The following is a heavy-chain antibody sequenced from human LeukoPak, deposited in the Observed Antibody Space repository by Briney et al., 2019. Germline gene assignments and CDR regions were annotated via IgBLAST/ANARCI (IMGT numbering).Heavy chain of an antibody. V-gene: IGHV1-24*01. CDR3: ATATYYYDSSGYYGWFDP. CDR1: GYTLTELS. CDR2: FDPEDGET. D-gene: IGHD3-22*01. J-gene: IGHJ5*02. Sequence: ASVKVSFKVSGYTLTELSMHWVRQAPGKGLEWMGGFDPEDGETIYAQKFQGRVTMTEDTSTDTAYMELSSLRSEDTAVYYCATATYYYDSSGYYGWFDPWGQGTLVTVSS.